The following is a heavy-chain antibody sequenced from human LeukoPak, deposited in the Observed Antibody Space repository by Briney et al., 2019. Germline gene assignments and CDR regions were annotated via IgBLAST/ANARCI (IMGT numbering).Heavy chain of an antibody. CDR2: IYHSGST. V-gene: IGHV4-38-2*02. Sequence: KSSETLSLTCTDSGYYISSGYYWGWIRQPPGKGLEWIGTIYHSGSTYYNPSLKSRVTISVDTSKNQFSLKLSSVTAADTAVYYCARVWARDDYGEPHFDYWGQGTLVTVSS. J-gene: IGHJ4*02. CDR1: GYYISSGYY. CDR3: ARVWARDDYGEPHFDY. D-gene: IGHD4-17*01.